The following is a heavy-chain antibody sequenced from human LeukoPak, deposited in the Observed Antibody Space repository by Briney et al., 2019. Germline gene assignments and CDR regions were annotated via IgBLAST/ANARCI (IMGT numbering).Heavy chain of an antibody. V-gene: IGHV3-23*01. J-gene: IGHJ6*03. CDR1: GFTFSDFA. CDR2: ISADGDAT. CDR3: AKAGSGDTIYSNYYMDV. Sequence: GGSLRLSCAASGFTFSDFAMRWVRQVTGKGLEWVSAISADGDATYYADSVRGRFSISRDNSKNTLYLQANSLRVDDTALYYCAKAGSGDTIYSNYYMDVWGKGTTVTVSS. D-gene: IGHD5-18*01.